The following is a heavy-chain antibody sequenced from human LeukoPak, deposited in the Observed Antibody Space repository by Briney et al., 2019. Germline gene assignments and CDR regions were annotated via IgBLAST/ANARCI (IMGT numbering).Heavy chain of an antibody. V-gene: IGHV3-23*01. Sequence: PGGSLRLSCAASGFTFSSYAMSWVRQAPGKGLEWVAAISGSGGSTYYADSVKGRFTISRDSSKNTLYLQMNSLRAEDTAVYYCAKGGDILTGYYNYYYYYYMDVWGKGTTVTVSS. J-gene: IGHJ6*03. CDR1: GFTFSSYA. CDR2: ISGSGGST. CDR3: AKGGDILTGYYNYYYYYYMDV. D-gene: IGHD3-9*01.